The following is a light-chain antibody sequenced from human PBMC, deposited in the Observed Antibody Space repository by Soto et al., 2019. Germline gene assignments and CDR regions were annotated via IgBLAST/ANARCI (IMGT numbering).Light chain of an antibody. V-gene: IGKV3-20*01. CDR3: QQYGRPRT. CDR1: QSVWSSL. J-gene: IGKJ1*01. CDR2: GAS. Sequence: ETVLTQSPGTLSLSPGERATHSCRASQSVWSSLLAWYQHKPGQTPRLLIYGASSRATGNPDRFSGSGSGTDFTLTISRLEPEDFAVYYCQQYGRPRTFGQGTKVEIK.